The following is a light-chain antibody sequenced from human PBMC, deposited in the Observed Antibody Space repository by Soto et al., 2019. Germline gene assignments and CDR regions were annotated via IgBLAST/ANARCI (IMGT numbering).Light chain of an antibody. CDR3: QQYGSSPRT. J-gene: IGKJ1*01. Sequence: EIVLTQSPGTLSLSPGERATLSCRASQSVSSSYLAWYQQKPGQAPRPLIYGASSRATGIPDRFSGSGSGTAFTLTISRLEPEDFAVYYCQQYGSSPRTFGQGPKLEIK. CDR1: QSVSSSY. V-gene: IGKV3-20*01. CDR2: GAS.